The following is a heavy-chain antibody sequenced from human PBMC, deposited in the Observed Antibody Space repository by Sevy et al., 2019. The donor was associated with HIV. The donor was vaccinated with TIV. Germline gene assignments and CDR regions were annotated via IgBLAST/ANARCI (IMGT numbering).Heavy chain of an antibody. CDR2: INSDGSST. Sequence: GGSLRLSCAASGFTFSSYWMHWVRQAPGKGLVWVSRINSDGSSTSYADSVKGRFTISRDNAKNTLYLQMNSLRAEDTAVYYCARDSYNGGNLFWYFDLWGRGTLVTVSS. CDR1: GFTFSSYW. J-gene: IGHJ2*01. V-gene: IGHV3-74*01. D-gene: IGHD2-15*01. CDR3: ARDSYNGGNLFWYFDL.